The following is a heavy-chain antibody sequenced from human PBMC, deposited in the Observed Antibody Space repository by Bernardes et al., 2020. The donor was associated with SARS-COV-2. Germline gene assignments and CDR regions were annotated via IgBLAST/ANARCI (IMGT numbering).Heavy chain of an antibody. CDR3: VRDKLPDVDTVMVSYLEYSYYYMDV. V-gene: IGHV3-7*03. J-gene: IGHJ6*03. Sequence: GGSLRLSCAASGFSFKSYWMSWVRQAPGKGLEWVASIHREGSDKYYVDSVKGRFTISRDNAKNSLDLEMSSLRAGDTALYFCVRDKLPDVDTVMVSYLEYSYYYMDVWGKGTTVTVSS. CDR2: IHREGSDK. D-gene: IGHD5-18*01. CDR1: GFSFKSYW.